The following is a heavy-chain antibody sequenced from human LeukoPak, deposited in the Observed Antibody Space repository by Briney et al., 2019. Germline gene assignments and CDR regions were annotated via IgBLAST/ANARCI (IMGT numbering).Heavy chain of an antibody. D-gene: IGHD3-10*01. Sequence: SETLSLTCTVSGASINTSNFYWGWIRRPPGKGLESIGSISHTGSTYCNPSLNSRVTISVDTSKNQFSLKLSSVTAADTAAYYCARQGTSTRGGYWLDPWGQGILVTVSS. CDR1: GASINTSNFY. CDR2: ISHTGST. V-gene: IGHV4-39*01. CDR3: ARQGTSTRGGYWLDP. J-gene: IGHJ5*02.